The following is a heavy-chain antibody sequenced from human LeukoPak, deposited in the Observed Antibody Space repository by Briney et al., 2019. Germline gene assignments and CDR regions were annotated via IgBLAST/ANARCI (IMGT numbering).Heavy chain of an antibody. D-gene: IGHD6-13*01. V-gene: IGHV4-34*01. CDR1: GGSFSGYY. J-gene: IGHJ4*02. CDR2: INHSGST. Sequence: SETLSLTCAVYGGSFSGYYGSWIRQPPGKGLEWIGEINHSGSTNYNPSLKSRVTISVDTSKNQFSLKLSSVTAADTAVYYCAFVSSSWYRHYDYWGQGTLVTVSS. CDR3: AFVSSSWYRHYDY.